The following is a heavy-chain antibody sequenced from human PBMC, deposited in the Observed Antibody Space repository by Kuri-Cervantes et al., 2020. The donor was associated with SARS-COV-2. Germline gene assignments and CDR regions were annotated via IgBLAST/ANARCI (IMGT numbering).Heavy chain of an antibody. CDR3: ARDALLVGATGYYFDY. CDR1: GGSISSSNW. V-gene: IGHV4-4*02. Sequence: SETLSLTCAVSGGSISSSNWWSWVRQPPGKGLEWIGEIYHSGSTNYNPSLKSRVTISVDKSKNQFSLKLSSVTAADTAVYYCARDALLVGATGYYFDYWGQGTLVTVSS. CDR2: IYHSGST. D-gene: IGHD1-26*01. J-gene: IGHJ4*02.